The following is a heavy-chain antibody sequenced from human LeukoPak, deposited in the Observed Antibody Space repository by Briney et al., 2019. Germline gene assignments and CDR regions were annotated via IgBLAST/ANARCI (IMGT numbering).Heavy chain of an antibody. J-gene: IGHJ4*02. V-gene: IGHV4-59*08. D-gene: IGHD5-18*01. Sequence: PSKTLSLTCTVSGGSISSYYWSWIRQPPGKGLEWIGYIYYSGSTNHNPSLKSRVTISVDTSKNQFSLKLSSVTAADTAVYYCARHMGLGYSYGYPYFDYWGQGTLVTVSS. CDR3: ARHMGLGYSYGYPYFDY. CDR1: GGSISSYY. CDR2: IYYSGST.